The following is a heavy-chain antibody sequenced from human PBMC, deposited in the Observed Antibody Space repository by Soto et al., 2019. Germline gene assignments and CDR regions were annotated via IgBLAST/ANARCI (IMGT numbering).Heavy chain of an antibody. CDR2: IYYSGST. Sequence: SETLSLTCTVSGGSISSSSYCWGWIRQPPGKGLEWIGSIYYSGSTYYNPSLKSRVTISVDTSKNQFSLKLSSVTAADTAVYYCARKLGIYFDYWGQGTLVTVSS. CDR3: ARKLGIYFDY. CDR1: GGSISSSSYC. J-gene: IGHJ4*02. D-gene: IGHD3-16*01. V-gene: IGHV4-39*07.